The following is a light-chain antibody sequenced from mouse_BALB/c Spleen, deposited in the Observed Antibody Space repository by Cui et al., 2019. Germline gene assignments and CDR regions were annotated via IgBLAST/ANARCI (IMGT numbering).Light chain of an antibody. Sequence: DIVLPQSPATLSVTPADSVSLSCSASQSISNNPHWYQQKSNESPRLLIKYASQSISGIPSRVSGSGSGTDFTLSIDSVETEDFGMYFCQQSNSWPRLTFGAGTKLELK. CDR1: QSISNN. CDR2: YAS. CDR3: QQSNSWPRLT. J-gene: IGKJ5*01. V-gene: IGKV5-43*01.